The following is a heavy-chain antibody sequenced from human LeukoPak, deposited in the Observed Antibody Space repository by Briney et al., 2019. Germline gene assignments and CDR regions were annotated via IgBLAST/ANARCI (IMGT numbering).Heavy chain of an antibody. D-gene: IGHD3-3*01. CDR1: GFSFSASA. CDR3: ARLIIYDGRDY. V-gene: IGHV3-48*01. Sequence: GGSLRLSCAASGFSFSASAMHWVRQAPGKGLEWVSFITSTGSAIDYADSVKGRFAISRDNANNTLFLQMNSLRVEDTAVYYCARLIIYDGRDYWGQGTLVTVS. CDR2: ITSTGSAI. J-gene: IGHJ4*02.